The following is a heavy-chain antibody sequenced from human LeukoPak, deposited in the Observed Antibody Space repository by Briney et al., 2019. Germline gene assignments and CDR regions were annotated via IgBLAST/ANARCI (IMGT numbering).Heavy chain of an antibody. J-gene: IGHJ4*02. CDR1: GFTFSSYW. CDR3: ARFPGFKGFDY. V-gene: IGHV3-74*01. CDR2: INSDGSST. Sequence: GGSLRLSCAASGFTFSSYWMHWVRQAPGKGLVWVSRINSDGSSTSYADSVKGRFTISRDNAKSTLYLQMNSLRAEDTAVYYWARFPGFKGFDYWGQGTLVTVSS. D-gene: IGHD1-14*01.